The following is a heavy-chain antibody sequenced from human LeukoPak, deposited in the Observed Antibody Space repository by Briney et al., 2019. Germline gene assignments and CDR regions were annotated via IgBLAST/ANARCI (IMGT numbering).Heavy chain of an antibody. Sequence: GASVKVSCKASGYTFTSYGISWVRQAPGQGLEWMGWISAYNGNTNYAQKLQGRVTMTTDTSTSTAYMELRSLRSDDTVVYYCARDKDSSSWPTYYYYYYGMDVWGQGTTVTVSS. CDR1: GYTFTSYG. V-gene: IGHV1-18*01. CDR3: ARDKDSSSWPTYYYYYYGMDV. J-gene: IGHJ6*02. D-gene: IGHD6-13*01. CDR2: ISAYNGNT.